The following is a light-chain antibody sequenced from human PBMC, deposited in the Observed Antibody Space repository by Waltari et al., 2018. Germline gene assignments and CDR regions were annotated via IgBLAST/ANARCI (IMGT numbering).Light chain of an antibody. J-gene: IGLJ2*01. CDR1: NTCSKR. V-gene: IGLV3-21*03. CDR3: QVWDSSSDHVV. Sequence: SYVLTQPPSVSVAPGKPARLPCGGTNTCSKRVHWYQQKPGQAPVLVVYDDSDRPSGIPERFSGSNSGNTATLTISRVEAGDEADYYCQVWDSSSDHVVFGGGTKLTVL. CDR2: DDS.